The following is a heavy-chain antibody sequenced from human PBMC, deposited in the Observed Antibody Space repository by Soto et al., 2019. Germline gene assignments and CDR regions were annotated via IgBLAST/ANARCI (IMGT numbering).Heavy chain of an antibody. J-gene: IGHJ4*02. CDR3: ARHDSNGYFDF. CDR1: GYMFPIYH. Sequence: GESLKISCEASGYMFPIYHISWVRQMPGKGLEWVGKIDPSDSRTMYRPSSRARITISVDKSINTAYLEWGRLKASDTAMYYCARHDSNGYFDFWGQGTQFTVSS. CDR2: IDPSDSRT. V-gene: IGHV5-10-1*01. D-gene: IGHD2-8*01.